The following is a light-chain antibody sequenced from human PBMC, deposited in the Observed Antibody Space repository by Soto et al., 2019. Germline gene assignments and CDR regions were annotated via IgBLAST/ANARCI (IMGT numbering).Light chain of an antibody. Sequence: DIQMTQSPSSLSASVGDRVTITCRASQCISHFLALYQQKPGKVPKLLIYAASILRSGVPPRFSGSGSGTDFTRTIINLQPEDGATYYCQKYNTVPLTFGQGPKVE. CDR2: AAS. CDR1: QCISHF. J-gene: IGKJ1*01. CDR3: QKYNTVPLT. V-gene: IGKV1-27*01.